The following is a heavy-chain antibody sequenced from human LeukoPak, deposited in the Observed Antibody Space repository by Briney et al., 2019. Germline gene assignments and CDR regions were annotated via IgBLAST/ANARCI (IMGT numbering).Heavy chain of an antibody. CDR3: ARGRSSGWSDY. D-gene: IGHD6-19*01. CDR2: IYYSGST. Sequence: PSETLSLTCTVSGGSVSSGSYYWSWIRQPPGKGLEWIGYIYYSGSTNYNPSLKSRVTISVDTSKNQFSLKLSSVTAADTAVYYSARGRSSGWSDYWGQGTLVTVSS. CDR1: GGSVSSGSYY. V-gene: IGHV4-61*01. J-gene: IGHJ4*02.